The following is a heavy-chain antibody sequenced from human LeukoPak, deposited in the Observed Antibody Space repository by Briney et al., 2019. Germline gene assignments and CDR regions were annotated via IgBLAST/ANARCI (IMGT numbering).Heavy chain of an antibody. CDR3: ARGGAHQDYRSYYYYYMDV. D-gene: IGHD4-11*01. V-gene: IGHV4-34*01. J-gene: IGHJ6*03. CDR1: GGSFSGYY. Sequence: SETLSLTCAVYGGSFSGYYWSWIRQPPGKGLEWIGEINHSGSTNYNPSLKSRVTISVDTSKNQFSLKLSSVTAADTAVYYCARGGAHQDYRSYYYYYMDVWGKGTTVTVSS. CDR2: INHSGST.